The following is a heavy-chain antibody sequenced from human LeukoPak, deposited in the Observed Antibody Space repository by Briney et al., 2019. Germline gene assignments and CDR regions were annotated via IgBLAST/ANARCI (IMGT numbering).Heavy chain of an antibody. CDR1: GGSISNYY. CDR2: IYSSGST. Sequence: SETLSLTCTVSGGSISNYYWNWIRQPAGKGLEWIGRIYSSGSTNYNSSLKSRVTMSVDTSKNQISLKLSSVTAADTAVYYRVRLPHTSAPFDYWGQGTLVTVSS. J-gene: IGHJ4*02. V-gene: IGHV4-4*07. CDR3: VRLPHTSAPFDY. D-gene: IGHD2-2*01.